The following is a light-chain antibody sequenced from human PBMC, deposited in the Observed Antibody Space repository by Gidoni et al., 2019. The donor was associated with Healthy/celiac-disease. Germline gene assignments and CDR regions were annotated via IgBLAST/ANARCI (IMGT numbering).Light chain of an antibody. CDR1: QSISSY. V-gene: IGKV1-39*01. CDR3: QQSYSTPQT. J-gene: IGKJ2*01. Sequence: DIQMTQSPSSLSASVGDRVTITCRASQSISSYLNWYQQKPGKAPKLLIYAASNLQSGVPSRFSGSGSGTDFTLTISSLQPEDFATYYCQQSYSTPQTFGQGTKLDIK. CDR2: AAS.